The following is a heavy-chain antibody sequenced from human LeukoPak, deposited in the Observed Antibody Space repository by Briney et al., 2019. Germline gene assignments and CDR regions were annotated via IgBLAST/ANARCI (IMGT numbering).Heavy chain of an antibody. V-gene: IGHV4-59*01. Sequence: PSETLSLTCTVSGGSISSYYWSWLRQPPGKALEWIGYIYYTGSAYYNPSLGGRVTLSVDTSKNQFSVKLSSVTAADTAVYYCARSRNYYGSGDYWGQGTLVTVSS. D-gene: IGHD3-10*01. CDR1: GGSISSYY. J-gene: IGHJ4*02. CDR2: IYYTGSA. CDR3: ARSRNYYGSGDY.